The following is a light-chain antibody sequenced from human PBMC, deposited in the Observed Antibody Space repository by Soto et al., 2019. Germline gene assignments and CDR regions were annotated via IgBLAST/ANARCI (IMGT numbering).Light chain of an antibody. J-gene: IGKJ1*01. V-gene: IGKV3-15*01. CDR2: GAS. CDR3: QQYNDWPPWT. CDR1: QSVSSN. Sequence: EIVMTQSPATLSVSPGERATLSCRASQSVSSNLAWYQQKPGQAPRLLISGASTRAPGVPARFSGSGSGTEFILIISSLQSEDFAVYYWQQYNDWPPWTFGQGTKVEIK.